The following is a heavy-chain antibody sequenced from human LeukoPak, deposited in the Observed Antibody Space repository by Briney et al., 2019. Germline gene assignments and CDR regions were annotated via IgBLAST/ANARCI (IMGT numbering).Heavy chain of an antibody. CDR2: IYGSGYT. CDR3: ARDDGSGWYRAFDI. D-gene: IGHD6-19*01. V-gene: IGHV4-59*12. CDR1: GGSISGWY. Sequence: SETLSLTCTVSGGSISGWYWSWIRQPPGKGLEWIGYIYGSGYTNYNPSLKSRVTMSVDTSKNQFSLKLSSVTAADTAVYYCARDDGSGWYRAFDIWGQGTMVTVSS. J-gene: IGHJ3*02.